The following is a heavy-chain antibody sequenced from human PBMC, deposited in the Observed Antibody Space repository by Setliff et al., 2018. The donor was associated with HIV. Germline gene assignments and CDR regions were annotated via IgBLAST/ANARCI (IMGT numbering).Heavy chain of an antibody. CDR2: IYYSGNT. V-gene: IGHV4-39*07. CDR1: GGSISSSYY. D-gene: IGHD6-13*01. CDR3: ARVPTSSWYVTTQRTKEYFHH. Sequence: SETLSLTCAVSGGSISSSYYWGRIRQPPGKGLEWIGSIYYSGNTYYNPSLKSRVTISTDTSRNQFSLRLSSVTAADTAIYYCARVPTSSWYVTTQRTKEYFHHWGQGTLVTVS. J-gene: IGHJ1*01.